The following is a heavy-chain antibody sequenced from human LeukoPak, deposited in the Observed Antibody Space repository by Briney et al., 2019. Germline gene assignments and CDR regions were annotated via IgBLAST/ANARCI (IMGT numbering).Heavy chain of an antibody. Sequence: SVKVSCKASGGTFSSYAISWVRQAPGQGREWMGGIIPIFGTANYAQKFQGRVTITTDESTSTAYMELSSLRSEDTAVYYCASRMGEQLSYYYYMDVWGKGTTVTVSS. D-gene: IGHD1/OR15-1a*01. J-gene: IGHJ6*03. CDR2: IIPIFGTA. V-gene: IGHV1-69*05. CDR1: GGTFSSYA. CDR3: ASRMGEQLSYYYYMDV.